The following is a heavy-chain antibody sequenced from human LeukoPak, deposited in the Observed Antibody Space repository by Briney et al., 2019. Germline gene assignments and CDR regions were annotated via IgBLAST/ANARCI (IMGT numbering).Heavy chain of an antibody. CDR2: ISAYNGNT. CDR3: AREEWELPYHDAFDI. Sequence: ASVKVSCKASGYTFTSYGISWVRQAPGQGLEWMGWISAYNGNTNYAQKLQGRVTMTTDTSTSTAYMELRSLRSDDTAVYYCAREEWELPYHDAFDIWGQGTMVTVSS. CDR1: GYTFTSYG. J-gene: IGHJ3*02. D-gene: IGHD1-26*01. V-gene: IGHV1-18*01.